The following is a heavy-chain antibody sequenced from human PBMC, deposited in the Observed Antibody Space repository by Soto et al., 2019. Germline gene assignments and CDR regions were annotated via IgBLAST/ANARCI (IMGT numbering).Heavy chain of an antibody. J-gene: IGHJ4*02. CDR1: GYTFTNYY. D-gene: IGHD1-1*01. Sequence: ASVKVSCKASGYTFTNYYLHWVRQAPGQGLEWVGMINPSARSASYAQKLRGRLTMDRDTSTTTVYMELSRLTSEDTAVYYCARDNSAANGVLDHWGLGTLVSVSS. CDR2: INPSARSA. CDR3: ARDNSAANGVLDH. V-gene: IGHV1-46*04.